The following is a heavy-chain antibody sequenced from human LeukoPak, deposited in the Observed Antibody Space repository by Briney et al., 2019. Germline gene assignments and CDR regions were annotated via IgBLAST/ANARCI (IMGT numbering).Heavy chain of an antibody. CDR1: GGSISSYY. D-gene: IGHD3-22*01. CDR2: IYYSGST. J-gene: IGHJ4*02. Sequence: SETLSLTCTVSGGSISSYYWSWIRQPPGKGLEWIGYIYYSGSTNYNPSLKSRVTISVDTSKNQFSLKLSSVTAADTAVYYCARRGSSGYYLGYWGQGTLVTVSS. CDR3: ARRGSSGYYLGY. V-gene: IGHV4-59*01.